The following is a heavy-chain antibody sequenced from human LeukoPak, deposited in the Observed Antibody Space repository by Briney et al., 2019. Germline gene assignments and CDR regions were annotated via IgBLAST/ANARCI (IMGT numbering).Heavy chain of an antibody. D-gene: IGHD2-8*02. Sequence: GGSLRLSCAASGFTFSSYAMSWVRQAPGKGLEWVSAISGSGGSTYYADSVKGRFTISRDNSKNTLYLQMNSLRAEDTAVYYCAKDPQFGGVVGTWVYWGQGTLVTVSS. V-gene: IGHV3-23*01. CDR2: ISGSGGST. CDR1: GFTFSSYA. J-gene: IGHJ4*02. CDR3: AKDPQFGGVVGTWVY.